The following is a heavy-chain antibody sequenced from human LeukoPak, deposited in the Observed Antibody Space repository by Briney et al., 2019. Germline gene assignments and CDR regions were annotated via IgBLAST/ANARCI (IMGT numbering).Heavy chain of an antibody. D-gene: IGHD2-2*01. CDR3: ARYPRRYCSSTSCYPLGHNWFDP. J-gene: IGHJ5*02. Sequence: PSETLSLTCAVYGGSFSGYYWSWIRQPPGKGLEWIGEINHSGSTNYNPSLKSRVTISVDTSKNQFPLKLSSVTAADTAVYYCARYPRRYCSSTSCYPLGHNWFDPWGQGTLVTVSS. CDR2: INHSGST. V-gene: IGHV4-34*01. CDR1: GGSFSGYY.